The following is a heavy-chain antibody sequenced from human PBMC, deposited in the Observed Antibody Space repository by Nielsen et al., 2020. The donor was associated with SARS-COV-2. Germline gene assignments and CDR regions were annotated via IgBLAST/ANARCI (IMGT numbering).Heavy chain of an antibody. CDR1: GGSISSSSYY. V-gene: IGHV4-61*05. CDR2: IYYSGST. D-gene: IGHD6-13*01. J-gene: IGHJ4*02. CDR3: VRRNPGIAAAGRGYYFDY. Sequence: SETLSLTCTVSGGSISSSSYYWGWIRQPPGKGLEWIGYIYYSGSTNYNPSLKSRVTISVDTSKNQFSLKLSSVTAADTAVYYCVRRNPGIAAAGRGYYFDYWGQGTLVTVSS.